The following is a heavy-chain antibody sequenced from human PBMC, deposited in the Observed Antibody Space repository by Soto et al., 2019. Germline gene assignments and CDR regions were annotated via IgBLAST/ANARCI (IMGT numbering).Heavy chain of an antibody. CDR3: GSGDSYAFDI. J-gene: IGHJ3*02. CDR1: GFTFSSYG. Sequence: RRLSCAASGFTFSSYGMHWVRQAPGKGLEWVAVISYDGSNKYYADSVKGRFTISRDNSKNTLYLQMNSLRAEDTAVYYCGSGDSYAFDIWGQGTMVTVS. V-gene: IGHV3-30*03. CDR2: ISYDGSNK. D-gene: IGHD2-15*01.